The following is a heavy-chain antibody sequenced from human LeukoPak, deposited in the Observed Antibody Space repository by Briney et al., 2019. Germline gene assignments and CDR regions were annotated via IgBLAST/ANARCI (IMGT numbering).Heavy chain of an antibody. D-gene: IGHD2-15*01. J-gene: IGHJ4*02. CDR1: GYTFTGFY. CDR3: ARDGGYCSGDDCYRGWLDY. Sequence: ASVKVSCKASGYTFTGFYIHWVRQATGQGLEWMGGINPNSGGTNYAQKFQGWVTMTRDTSISTAYIELNRLRSDDTAVYYCARDGGYCSGDDCYRGWLDYWGQGTLVTVSS. V-gene: IGHV1-2*04. CDR2: INPNSGGT.